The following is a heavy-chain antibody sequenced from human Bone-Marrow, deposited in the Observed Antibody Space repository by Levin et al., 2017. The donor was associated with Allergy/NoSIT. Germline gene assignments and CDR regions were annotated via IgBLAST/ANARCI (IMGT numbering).Heavy chain of an antibody. J-gene: IGHJ3*02. V-gene: IGHV1-69*01. D-gene: IGHD1-7*01. CDR1: GGTFSSYA. Sequence: KISCKASGGTFSSYAISWVRQAPGQGLEWMGGIIPIFGTANYAQKFQGRVTITADESTSTAYMELSSLRSEDTAVYYCASPYNWNYGNAFDIWGQGTMVTVSS. CDR3: ASPYNWNYGNAFDI. CDR2: IIPIFGTA.